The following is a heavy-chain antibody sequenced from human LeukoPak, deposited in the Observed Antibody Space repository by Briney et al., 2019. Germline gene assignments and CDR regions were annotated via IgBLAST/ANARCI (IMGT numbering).Heavy chain of an antibody. J-gene: IGHJ3*02. CDR2: IIPIFGTA. Sequence: SVKVSCKASGGTFSSYAISWVRQAPGQGLEWMGGIIPIFGTANYAQKFQGRVTITADKSTSTAYMELSSLRSEDTAVYYCARRAAAANDAFDIWGQGTMVTVSS. D-gene: IGHD6-13*01. V-gene: IGHV1-69*06. CDR3: ARRAAAANDAFDI. CDR1: GGTFSSYA.